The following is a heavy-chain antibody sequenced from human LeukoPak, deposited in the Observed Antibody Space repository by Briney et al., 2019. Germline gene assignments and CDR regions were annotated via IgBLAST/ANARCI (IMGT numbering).Heavy chain of an antibody. CDR2: INPNSGGT. Sequence: ASVKVSCKASGYTFTGYYMHWVRQAPGQGLEWMGWINPNSGGTNYAQKFQGRVTMTRDTSISTAYMELSRLRSDDTAVYYCAKDWSYGSYLFDYWGPGTLVTVSS. CDR3: AKDWSYGSYLFDY. J-gene: IGHJ4*02. D-gene: IGHD3-16*02. V-gene: IGHV1-2*02. CDR1: GYTFTGYY.